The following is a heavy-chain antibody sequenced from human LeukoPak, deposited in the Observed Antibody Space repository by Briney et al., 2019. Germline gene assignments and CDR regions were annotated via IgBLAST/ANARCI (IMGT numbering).Heavy chain of an antibody. V-gene: IGHV4-39*01. CDR3: AKSDYGDFNARRYWYFDL. CDR2: IYYSRNT. Sequence: PSETLSLTCSVSGGSISSTSYYWGWIRQPPGKGLEWIGSIYYSRNTYYNPSLKSRVSISVDTSKNQFSLKLSSVTAADTAVYFCAKSDYGDFNARRYWYFDLWGRGILVTVSS. D-gene: IGHD4-17*01. CDR1: GGSISSTSYY. J-gene: IGHJ2*01.